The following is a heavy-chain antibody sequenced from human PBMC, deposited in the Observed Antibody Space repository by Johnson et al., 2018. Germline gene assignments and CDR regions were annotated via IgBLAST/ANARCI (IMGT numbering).Heavy chain of an antibody. CDR2: LSAGGAST. CDR3: VKGASAAGTRGAFDI. D-gene: IGHD6-13*01. V-gene: IGHV3-23*04. CDR1: GFSFRTYA. Sequence: VQLGQAGGGLVQPRGTMALSCVASGFSFRTYAMNWVRQASGKGLAWVTHLSAGGASTHYAASVKGRFTTTRDNSKNILFLQMNSLRAEETAVYYCVKGASAAGTRGAFDIWGQGTMLTVSS. J-gene: IGHJ3*02.